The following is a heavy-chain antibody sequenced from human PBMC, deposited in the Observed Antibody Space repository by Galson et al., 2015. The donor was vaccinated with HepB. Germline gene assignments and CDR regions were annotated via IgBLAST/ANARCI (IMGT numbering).Heavy chain of an antibody. J-gene: IGHJ4*02. CDR1: GFPFSPPA. CDR2: IRRHPANYAP. V-gene: IGHV3-73*01. D-gene: IGHD6-13*01. Sequence: SLTPPCPAPGFPFSPPALHWVRPASGPPPASVARIRRHPANYAPKYVASLKGRFIISRDDSKNTAYLHMNSLKMEDTAVYYCTRLGDLSGYSSSWGQGTLVTVSS. CDR3: TRLGDLSGYSSS.